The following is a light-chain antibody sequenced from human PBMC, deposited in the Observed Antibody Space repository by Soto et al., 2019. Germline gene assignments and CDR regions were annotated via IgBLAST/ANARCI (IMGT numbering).Light chain of an antibody. CDR3: CSYAGSSTFAFYV. CDR1: SSDVGSYNL. V-gene: IGLV2-23*02. CDR2: EVS. J-gene: IGLJ1*01. Sequence: QSVLTQPASVSGSPGQSITISCTGTSSDVGSYNLVSWYQQHPGKAPKLMIYEVSKRPSGVSNRFSGSKSGNTASLTISGLQAEDEADYSCCSYAGSSTFAFYVFGTGTKVTVL.